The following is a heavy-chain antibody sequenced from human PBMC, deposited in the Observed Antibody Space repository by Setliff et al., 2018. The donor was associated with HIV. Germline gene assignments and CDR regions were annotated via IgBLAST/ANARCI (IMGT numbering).Heavy chain of an antibody. J-gene: IGHJ4*02. CDR3: ASHFGYCSSTSCEGY. CDR1: GINLGDYG. V-gene: IGHV3-7*03. CDR2: IKQDGSEK. D-gene: IGHD2-2*01. Sequence: TGGSLRLSCAASGINLGDYGMSWVRQVPGKGLEWVANIKQDGSEKYYVDSVKGRFTISRDNAKNSLYLQMNSLRAEDTAVYYCASHFGYCSSTSCEGYWGQGALVTVSS.